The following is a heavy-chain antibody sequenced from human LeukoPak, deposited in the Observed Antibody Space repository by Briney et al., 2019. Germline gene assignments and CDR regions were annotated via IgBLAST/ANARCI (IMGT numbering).Heavy chain of an antibody. V-gene: IGHV1-46*01. CDR2: ISPSGGST. CDR3: ASAAGHYYYGSGSLDY. J-gene: IGHJ4*02. D-gene: IGHD3-10*01. CDR1: GYTFTSNY. Sequence: ASVKVSCKAFGYTFTSNYMHWVRQAPGQGPEWMGVISPSGGSTTYAQKFQGRVTLTRDMSTSTDYLELSRLRSDDTAVYYCASAAGHYYYGSGSLDYWGQGTLVTVSS.